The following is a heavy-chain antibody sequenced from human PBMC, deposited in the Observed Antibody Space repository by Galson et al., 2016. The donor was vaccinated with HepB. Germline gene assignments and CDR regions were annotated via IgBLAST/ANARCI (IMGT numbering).Heavy chain of an antibody. Sequence: SLRLSCAASGFTFSTYEMSWVRQSPGKGLEWVSYISGSGGTIYYADSVKGRFTISRDSAKKSVYLQMNSLRVEDTGIYYCARWGRYDILTHYAMDVWGQGTTVTVSS. J-gene: IGHJ6*02. CDR1: GFTFSTYE. CDR3: ARWGRYDILTHYAMDV. CDR2: ISGSGGTI. V-gene: IGHV3-48*03. D-gene: IGHD3-9*01.